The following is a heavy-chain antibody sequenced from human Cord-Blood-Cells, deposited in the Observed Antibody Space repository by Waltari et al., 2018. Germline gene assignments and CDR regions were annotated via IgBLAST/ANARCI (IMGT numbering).Heavy chain of an antibody. CDR3: ARVGGDYVSHDAFDI. J-gene: IGHJ3*02. CDR2: IYQSGST. V-gene: IGHV4-4*02. CDR1: GGSISSSNW. D-gene: IGHD4-17*01. Sequence: QVQLQESGPGLVKPSGTLSLTCAVSGGSISSSNWWSWVRPPPGKGLEWIGEIYQSGSTNYNPSLNSRVTISVDKSKNQFSLKLSSVTAADTAVYYCARVGGDYVSHDAFDIWGQGTMVTVSS.